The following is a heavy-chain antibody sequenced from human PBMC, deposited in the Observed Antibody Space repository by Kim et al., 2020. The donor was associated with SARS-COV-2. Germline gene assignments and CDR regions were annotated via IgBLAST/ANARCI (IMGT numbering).Heavy chain of an antibody. J-gene: IGHJ6*03. CDR3: ARSIAVAGLYYYYYMDV. D-gene: IGHD6-19*01. CDR1: GGSFSGYY. CDR2: INHSGST. Sequence: SETLSLTCAVYGGSFSGYYWSWIRQPPGKGLEWIGEINHSGSTNYNPSLKSRVTISVDTSKNQFSLKLSSVTAADTAVYYCARSIAVAGLYYYYYMDVWGKGTTVTVSS. V-gene: IGHV4-34*01.